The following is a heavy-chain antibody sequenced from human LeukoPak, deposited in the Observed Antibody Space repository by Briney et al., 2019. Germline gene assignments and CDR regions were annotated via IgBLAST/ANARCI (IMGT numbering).Heavy chain of an antibody. Sequence: SETLSLTCTVSGGSFSNHYWTWIRQPPGKTMEWTGYVHYSGSTKYNPSLKSRVTISLDTSKNQFSLKLSSVSAADTAVYYCARDSAPVRYSWYFDPWGRGTLVTVSS. CDR1: GGSFSNHY. CDR3: ARDSAPVRYSWYFDP. CDR2: VHYSGST. J-gene: IGHJ2*01. V-gene: IGHV4-59*11. D-gene: IGHD2-15*01.